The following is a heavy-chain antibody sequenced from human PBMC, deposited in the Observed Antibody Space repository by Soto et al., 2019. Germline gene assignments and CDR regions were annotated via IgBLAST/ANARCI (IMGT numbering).Heavy chain of an antibody. J-gene: IGHJ6*02. V-gene: IGHV3-30*03. Sequence: QEQLVESGGGAVQPGRSLRLSCTASGFSFSSYDMHWVRQAPGEGLEWVSAMSFDGSYKHYADSVKGRFTISRDNSKNTLYLQMNGLRPEDTAVYFCARGMIRGVVYYGVEVWGQGTTVTVS. CDR1: GFSFSSYD. D-gene: IGHD3-10*01. CDR2: MSFDGSYK. CDR3: ARGMIRGVVYYGVEV.